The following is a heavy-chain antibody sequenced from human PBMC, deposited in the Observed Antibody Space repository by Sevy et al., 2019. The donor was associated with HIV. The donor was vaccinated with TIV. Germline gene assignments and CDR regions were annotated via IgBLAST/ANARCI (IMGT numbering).Heavy chain of an antibody. V-gene: IGHV3-23*01. Sequence: GGSLRLSCAASGFTFSSYAMSWVRQAPGKGLEWVSAISGSGGSTYYADSVKGRFTISRDNSKNTLYLQMNSLRAEDTAVYYCAKGRGRRGYCSGGSCATNDYWGQETLVTVSS. J-gene: IGHJ4*02. D-gene: IGHD2-15*01. CDR3: AKGRGRRGYCSGGSCATNDY. CDR1: GFTFSSYA. CDR2: ISGSGGST.